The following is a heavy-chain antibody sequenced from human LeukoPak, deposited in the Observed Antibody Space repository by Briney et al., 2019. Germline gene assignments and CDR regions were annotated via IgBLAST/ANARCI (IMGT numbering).Heavy chain of an antibody. D-gene: IGHD2-2*01. CDR2: IIPILGIA. CDR1: GGTFSSYA. CDR3: ARGYDPKGENDY. V-gene: IGHV1-69*04. J-gene: IGHJ4*01. Sequence: SVKVSCKASGGTFSSYAISWVRQAPGQGLEWMGRIIPILGIANYAQKFQGRVTMTTDRSTNTAYMELRSLRSDDMAVYYCARGYDPKGENDYWGQGTLVAVSS.